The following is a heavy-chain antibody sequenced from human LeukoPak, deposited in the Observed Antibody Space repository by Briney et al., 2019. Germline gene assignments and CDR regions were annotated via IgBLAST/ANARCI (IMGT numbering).Heavy chain of an antibody. D-gene: IGHD2-8*01. CDR3: AKDQGYCTNGVCYGSLSFGEPEYYFDY. Sequence: TGGSLRLSCAASGFTFSSYAMSWVRQAPGKGLEWVSAFSGSGGSTYYADSVKGRFTISRDNSKNTLYLQMNSLRAEDTAVYYCAKDQGYCTNGVCYGSLSFGEPEYYFDYWGQGTLVTVSS. V-gene: IGHV3-23*01. J-gene: IGHJ4*02. CDR1: GFTFSSYA. CDR2: FSGSGGST.